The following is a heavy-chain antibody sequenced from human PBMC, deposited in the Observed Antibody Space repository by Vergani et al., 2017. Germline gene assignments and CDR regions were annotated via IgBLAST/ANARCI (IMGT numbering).Heavy chain of an antibody. CDR3: ARQRGHDLGGYFDF. J-gene: IGHJ4*02. D-gene: IGHD3-16*01. V-gene: IGHV4-39*01. Sequence: QVQLQESGPGLVKPSETLSLTCTVSNDSVSNTFYYWGWIRQTPGKGLEWIGSIYNSGRTYDNPSLRGRVTMSVDTSRNQFSLKLDPVIAADTAVYYCARQRGHDLGGYFDFWGQGTRLTVSS. CDR1: NDSVSNTFYY. CDR2: IYNSGRT.